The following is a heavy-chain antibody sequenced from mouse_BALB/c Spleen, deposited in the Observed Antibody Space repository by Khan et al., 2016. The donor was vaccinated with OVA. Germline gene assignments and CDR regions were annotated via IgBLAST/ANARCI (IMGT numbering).Heavy chain of an antibody. CDR2: IWSGGNT. CDR3: ASISYMYDFTY. J-gene: IGHJ3*01. CDR1: GFSLTTYG. D-gene: IGHD2-14*01. V-gene: IGHV2-2*01. Sequence: QVQLKQSGPGLVQPSQSLSITCTVSGFSLTTYGVHWVRQSPGKGLEWLGLIWSGGNTDYNAAFISRLSITKDHSKSQVFFKMHSLQAYDTAMYYCASISYMYDFTYWGQGTLVTVSA.